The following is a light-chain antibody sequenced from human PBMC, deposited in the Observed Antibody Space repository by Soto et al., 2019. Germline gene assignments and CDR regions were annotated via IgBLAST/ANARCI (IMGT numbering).Light chain of an antibody. V-gene: IGLV1-40*01. Sequence: QSVLTQPPSVSGAPRQRVTISCTGSSSNIGAGYDVHWYQQLPGTAPKLLIYGNSNRPSGVPDRFSGSKSGTSASQAITGLQAEDEADYYCQSYDSSLSGSVVFGGGTKVTVL. CDR1: SSNIGAGYD. J-gene: IGLJ2*01. CDR3: QSYDSSLSGSVV. CDR2: GNS.